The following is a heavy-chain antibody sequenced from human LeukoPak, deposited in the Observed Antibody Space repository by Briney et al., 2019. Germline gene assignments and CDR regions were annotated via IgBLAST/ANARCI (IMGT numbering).Heavy chain of an antibody. Sequence: ASVKVSCKASGYTFTGYYMHWVRQAPGQGLEWMGWINPNSGGTNYAQKFQGWVTMTRDTSISTAYMELSRLRTDDTAVYYCARAYGSGSYSPLGIWGQGTMVTVSS. CDR1: GYTFTGYY. J-gene: IGHJ3*02. CDR3: ARAYGSGSYSPLGI. CDR2: INPNSGGT. D-gene: IGHD3-10*01. V-gene: IGHV1-2*04.